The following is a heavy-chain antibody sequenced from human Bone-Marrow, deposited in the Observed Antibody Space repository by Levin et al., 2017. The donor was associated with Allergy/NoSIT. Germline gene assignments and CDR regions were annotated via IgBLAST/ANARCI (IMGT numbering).Heavy chain of an antibody. CDR1: GGSITSNNW. CDR2: VSHSGST. J-gene: IGHJ6*02. D-gene: IGHD1-26*01. CDR3: ARDGSFNYYGMDV. Sequence: PSETLSLTCAVSGGSITSNNWWSWVRQPPGKELGWIGEVSHSGSTNYNPSLKSRIIMSVDSSKNQFSLKVKSVTAADTAVYYCARDGSFNYYGMDVWGQGTTVTVS. V-gene: IGHV4-4*02.